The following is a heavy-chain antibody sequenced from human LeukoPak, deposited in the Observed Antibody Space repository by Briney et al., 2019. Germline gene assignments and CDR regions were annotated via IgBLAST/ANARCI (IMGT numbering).Heavy chain of an antibody. V-gene: IGHV4-59*01. Sequence: SETLSLTCTVSGGSISSYYWSWIRQPPGKGLEWIGYIYYSVSTNYNPSLKSRVTISVDTSKNQFSLKLSSVTAADTAVYYCARDPGVESGLGGVDYWGQGTLVTVSS. CDR2: IYYSVST. D-gene: IGHD3-10*01. CDR1: GGSISSYY. CDR3: ARDPGVESGLGGVDY. J-gene: IGHJ4*02.